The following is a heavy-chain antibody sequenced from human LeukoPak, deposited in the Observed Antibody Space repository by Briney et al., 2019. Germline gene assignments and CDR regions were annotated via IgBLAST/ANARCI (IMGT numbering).Heavy chain of an antibody. D-gene: IGHD3-22*01. J-gene: IGHJ6*03. CDR2: MNPNSGNT. V-gene: IGHV1-8*01. CDR1: GYTFTSYY. Sequence: ASVKVSCKASGYTFTSYYMHWVRQATGQGLEWMGWMNPNSGNTGYAQKFQGRVTMTRNTSISTAYMELSSLRSEDTAVYYCARGSDSSGYYYTYYYYMDVWGKGTTVTISS. CDR3: ARGSDSSGYYYTYYYYMDV.